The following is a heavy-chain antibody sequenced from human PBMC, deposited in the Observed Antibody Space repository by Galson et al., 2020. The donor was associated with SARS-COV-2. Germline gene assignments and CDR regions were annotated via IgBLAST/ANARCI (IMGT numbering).Heavy chain of an antibody. CDR1: GFTFSSYW. V-gene: IGHV3-7*04. D-gene: IGHD6-25*01. CDR3: ARDPGYSSFDY. CDR2: INQHGSQT. Sequence: GGSLRLSCAASGFTFSSYWMSWVRQAPGKGLEFVANINQHGSQTSYVDSVKGRFTISRDNAKNSFYLQMNRLRVEDTAVYYCARDPGYSSFDYWGQGALVTVSS. J-gene: IGHJ4*02.